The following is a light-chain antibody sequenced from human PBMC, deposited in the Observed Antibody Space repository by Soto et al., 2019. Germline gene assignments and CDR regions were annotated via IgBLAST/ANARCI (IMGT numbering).Light chain of an antibody. V-gene: IGKV3-15*01. Sequence: EIVMTQSPATLSVSPGDRASLSCRASQRVSANLAWYQQKPGQAPRLLIYAASTSATGVAATFSGSGSGTELSLTIISLQSEDFVVYYCQQYYNWYLWTFGQGTKVDIK. CDR3: QQYYNWYLWT. J-gene: IGKJ1*01. CDR2: AAS. CDR1: QRVSAN.